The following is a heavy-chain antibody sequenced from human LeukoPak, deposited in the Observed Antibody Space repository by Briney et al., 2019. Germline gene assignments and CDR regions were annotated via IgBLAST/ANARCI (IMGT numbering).Heavy chain of an antibody. CDR2: IYPGDSTT. CDR1: GYTFTSYW. J-gene: IGHJ4*02. D-gene: IGHD1-26*01. Sequence: GESLQISCQASGYTFTSYWIGWVRQMPGKGLEWMGIIYPGDSTTRYSPSFEGQVTISADKSISTAYLQWSSLRASDTAIYYCARHERGTRDYWGQGTLVTVSS. CDR3: ARHERGTRDY. V-gene: IGHV5-51*01.